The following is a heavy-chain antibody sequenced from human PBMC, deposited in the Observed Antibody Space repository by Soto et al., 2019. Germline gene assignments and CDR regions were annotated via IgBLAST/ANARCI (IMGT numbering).Heavy chain of an antibody. CDR1: GFTFSNAW. V-gene: IGHV3-15*01. CDR2: IKSKTDGGTT. Sequence: EVQLVESGGGLVKPGGSLRLSCAASGFTFSNAWMSWVRQAPGKGLEWVGRIKSKTDGGTTDYAAPVKVRFTSSRDDSKNTLYLQMNSLKTEDTAVYYCTTVGRGYSYCLYYYYYMDVWGKGTTVTVSS. CDR3: TTVGRGYSYCLYYYYYMDV. J-gene: IGHJ6*03. D-gene: IGHD5-18*01.